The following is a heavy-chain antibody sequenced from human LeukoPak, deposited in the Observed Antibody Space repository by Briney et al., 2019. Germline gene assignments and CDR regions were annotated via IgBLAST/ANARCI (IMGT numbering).Heavy chain of an antibody. CDR1: GYTFTSYA. CDR3: ARVRIQLWLLGGWFDP. Sequence: ASVKVSCKASGYTFTSYAMHWVRQAPGQRLEWMGWINAGNGNTKYSQKLQGRVTMTTDTSTSTAYMELRSLRSDDTAVYYCARVRIQLWLLGGWFDPWGQGTLVTVSS. J-gene: IGHJ5*02. CDR2: INAGNGNT. V-gene: IGHV1-3*01. D-gene: IGHD5-18*01.